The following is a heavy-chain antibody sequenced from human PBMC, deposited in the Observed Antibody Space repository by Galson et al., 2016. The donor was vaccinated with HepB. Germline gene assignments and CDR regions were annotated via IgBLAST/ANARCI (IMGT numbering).Heavy chain of an antibody. CDR1: GFTVSSNY. V-gene: IGHV3-53*05. Sequence: SLRLSCAASGFTVSSNYLSWVRQAPGKGLEWVSIVYSDGSTYYSDSVRGRSTISRDNSNNIVYLQMNSLRAEDTAVYFCAKNKATARVWGHYYYYMDVWGKGTTVTVSS. CDR2: VYSDGST. D-gene: IGHD3-16*01. CDR3: AKNKATARVWGHYYYYMDV. J-gene: IGHJ6*03.